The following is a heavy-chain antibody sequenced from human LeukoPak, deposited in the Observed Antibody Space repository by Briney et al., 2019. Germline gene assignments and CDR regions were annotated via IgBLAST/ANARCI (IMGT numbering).Heavy chain of an antibody. CDR3: ARLKDTAMAIFDY. J-gene: IGHJ4*02. CDR1: GYSFTSYW. V-gene: IGHV5-51*01. Sequence: GESLQISCKGSGYSFTSYWIGWVRQMPGKGLEGMGIIYPGDSDTRYSPSFQGQVTISADKSISTAYLQWSSLKASDTAMYYCARLKDTAMAIFDYWGQGTLVTVSS. D-gene: IGHD5-18*01. CDR2: IYPGDSDT.